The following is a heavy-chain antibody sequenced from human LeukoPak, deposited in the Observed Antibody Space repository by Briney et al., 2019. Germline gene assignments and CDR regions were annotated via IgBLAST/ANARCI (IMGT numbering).Heavy chain of an antibody. CDR2: IYYSGST. CDR3: ARHNYDSSAELDY. CDR1: GGSIGSSSYY. Sequence: PSETLSLTCTVSGGSIGSSSYYWGWIRQPPGKGLEWIGSIYYSGSTYYNPSLKSRVTISVDTSKNQFSLKLSSVTAADTAVYYCARHNYDSSAELDYWGQGTLVTVSS. J-gene: IGHJ4*02. D-gene: IGHD3-22*01. V-gene: IGHV4-39*01.